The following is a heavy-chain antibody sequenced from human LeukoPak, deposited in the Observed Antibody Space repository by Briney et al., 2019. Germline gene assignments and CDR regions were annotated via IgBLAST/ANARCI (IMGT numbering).Heavy chain of an antibody. V-gene: IGHV5-51*01. CDR1: GYSFTSYW. J-gene: IGHJ4*02. D-gene: IGHD3-22*01. Sequence: GGSLKISCKGSGYSFTSYWIGWVRQMPGKGLEWMGIIYPGDSDTRYSPSFQGQVTISADKSIRTAYLQWSSLKASDTAMYYCARQGLSSYYDSSGYYYYYFDYWGQGTLVTVSS. CDR2: IYPGDSDT. CDR3: ARQGLSSYYDSSGYYYYYFDY.